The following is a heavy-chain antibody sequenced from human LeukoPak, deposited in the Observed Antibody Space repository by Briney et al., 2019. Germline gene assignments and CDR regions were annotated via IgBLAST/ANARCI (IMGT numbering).Heavy chain of an antibody. CDR1: GYSISSGYY. V-gene: IGHV4-38-2*02. J-gene: IGHJ3*02. CDR2: IYHSGST. D-gene: IGHD3-3*01. CDR3: ARGPGWADDFWRNDAFDI. Sequence: SETLSLTCTVSGYSISSGYYWGWIRQPPGKGLEWIGSIYHSGSTYYNLSLKSRVTISVDTSKNQFSLKLSSVTAADTAVYYCARGPGWADDFWRNDAFDIWGQGTMVTVSS.